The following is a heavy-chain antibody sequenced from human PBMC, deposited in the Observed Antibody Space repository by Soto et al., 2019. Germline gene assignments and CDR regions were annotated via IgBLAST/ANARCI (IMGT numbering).Heavy chain of an antibody. Sequence: GGPLRLSCAASEFTFSEYYIHWIRRAPGKGLEWISYISGNGEVIQYAASARGRFTISRDNAENSVYLEMESLRDEDTALYYCARDVDADFRTDFDYWGRGTLVTVSS. CDR1: EFTFSEYY. J-gene: IGHJ4*02. CDR2: ISGNGEVI. D-gene: IGHD4-17*01. V-gene: IGHV3-11*01. CDR3: ARDVDADFRTDFDY.